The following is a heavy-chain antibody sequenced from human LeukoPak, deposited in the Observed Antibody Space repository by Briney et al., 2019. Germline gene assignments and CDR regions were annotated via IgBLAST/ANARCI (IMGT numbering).Heavy chain of an antibody. J-gene: IGHJ4*02. D-gene: IGHD3-10*01. CDR2: ISRSDDST. CDR3: AKVILGSSGTYYEVGEIDY. Sequence: GGSLRLSCAASGFTFSSYAMNWVRQDPGKGLEWVSAISRSDDSTYYADSVKGRFTISRDNSKNTLYLQMNSLRVEDTAVYYCAKVILGSSGTYYEVGEIDYWGQGTLVTVSS. V-gene: IGHV3-23*01. CDR1: GFTFSSYA.